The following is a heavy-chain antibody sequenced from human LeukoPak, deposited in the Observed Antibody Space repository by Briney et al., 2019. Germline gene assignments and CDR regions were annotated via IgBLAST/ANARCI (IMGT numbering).Heavy chain of an antibody. CDR3: ARHSFGSTRCFDY. CDR1: GYSFTTYW. D-gene: IGHD2-2*01. CDR2: IYPGDSDT. J-gene: IGHJ4*02. Sequence: GESLKISCKGSGYSFTTYWIGWVRQMPGKGLEWMGIIYPGDSDTTYSPSFQGQVTISADKSISTAYLQWSSLKASDTAMCYCARHSFGSTRCFDYWGQGTLVTVSS. V-gene: IGHV5-51*01.